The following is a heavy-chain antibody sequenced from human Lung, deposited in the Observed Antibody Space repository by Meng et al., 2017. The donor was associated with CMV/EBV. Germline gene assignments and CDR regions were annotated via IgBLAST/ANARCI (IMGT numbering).Heavy chain of an antibody. J-gene: IGHJ4*02. CDR2: IRHDGTNK. D-gene: IGHD3-16*01. CDR3: AKDLLLFGGPNAYFDQ. CDR1: GFRFDDYG. Sequence: GSXRLSXAASGFRFDDYGMHWVRQTPGKGLEWVAFIRHDGTNKFYGDSVKGRFTISRDNSKNTVYLQMNSLRPEETAVYYCAKDLLLFGGPNAYFDQWGQGTLVTVSS. V-gene: IGHV3-30*02.